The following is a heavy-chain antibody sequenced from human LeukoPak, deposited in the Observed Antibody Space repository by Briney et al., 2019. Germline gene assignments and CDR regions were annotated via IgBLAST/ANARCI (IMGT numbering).Heavy chain of an antibody. V-gene: IGHV2-70*04. Sequence: TLSLTCTVSGGSISPYSWSWIRQPPGKALEWLARIDWDDDKYYSTSLKTRLTISKDTSKNQVVLTMTNMDPVDTATYYCARSGVFRGYSFDYWGQGTLVTVSS. D-gene: IGHD5-18*01. J-gene: IGHJ4*02. CDR3: ARSGVFRGYSFDY. CDR2: IDWDDDK. CDR1: GGSISPYS.